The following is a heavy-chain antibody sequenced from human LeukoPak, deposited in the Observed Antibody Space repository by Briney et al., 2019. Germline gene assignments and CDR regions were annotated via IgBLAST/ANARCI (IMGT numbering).Heavy chain of an antibody. CDR2: IWFDEGNK. CDR1: GFTFSDYG. V-gene: IGHV3-33*01. D-gene: IGHD5-24*01. Sequence: AGGSLRLSCVASGFTFSDYGMHWVRQAPGKGLEWVAVIWFDEGNKYYADSVKGRFTISRDNSKNTLYLQMNSLRVEDTAVYYCARDFGGDGYNSWGQGTLVTVSP. CDR3: ARDFGGDGYNS. J-gene: IGHJ4*02.